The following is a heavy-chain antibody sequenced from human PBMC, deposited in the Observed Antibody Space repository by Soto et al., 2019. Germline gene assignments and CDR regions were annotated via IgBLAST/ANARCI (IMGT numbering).Heavy chain of an antibody. Sequence: ASVKVSCKASGYTFTSYAMHWVRQAPGQRLEWMGWINAGNGNTKYSQKFQGRVTITRDTSASTAYMELSSLRSEDTAVYYCATQQQLVPDHLNYYYYGMDVWGQGTTVTVSS. D-gene: IGHD6-13*01. CDR1: GYTFTSYA. V-gene: IGHV1-3*01. J-gene: IGHJ6*02. CDR3: ATQQQLVPDHLNYYYYGMDV. CDR2: INAGNGNT.